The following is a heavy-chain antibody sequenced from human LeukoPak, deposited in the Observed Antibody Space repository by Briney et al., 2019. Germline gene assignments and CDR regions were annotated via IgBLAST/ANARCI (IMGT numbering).Heavy chain of an antibody. D-gene: IGHD2-2*01. V-gene: IGHV3-30*03. CDR3: ARGPGALDY. CDR1: GFAFSRYG. CDR2: ISHDGTNK. J-gene: IGHJ4*02. Sequence: ESGGSLRLSCAASGFAFSRYGMHWVRQAPGKGLEGVALISHDGTNKNHADSVKGRFTISRDNSNNTLCLQMSSLRAEDTAVYYCARGPGALDYWGQGTLVTVSS.